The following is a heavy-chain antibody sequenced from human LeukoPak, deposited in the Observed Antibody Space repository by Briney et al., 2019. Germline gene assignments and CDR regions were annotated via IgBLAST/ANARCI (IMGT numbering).Heavy chain of an antibody. D-gene: IGHD6-19*01. Sequence: GASVKVSCTASGYTFTGYYMHWVRQAPGHGLEWMGWIKPNSGGTNYAQKFQGRVTMTRDTSISTAYMELSRLRSDDTAVYYCARDLWQWLAHERGGGYWGQGTLVTVSS. CDR3: ARDLWQWLAHERGGGY. V-gene: IGHV1-2*02. J-gene: IGHJ4*02. CDR2: IKPNSGGT. CDR1: GYTFTGYY.